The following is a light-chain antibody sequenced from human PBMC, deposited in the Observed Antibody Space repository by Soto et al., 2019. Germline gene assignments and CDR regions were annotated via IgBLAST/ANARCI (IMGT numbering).Light chain of an antibody. CDR3: QHYDTYPWT. CDR2: DAS. V-gene: IGKV1-5*01. J-gene: IGKJ1*01. Sequence: DIQMTQSPSTLSASVGDRVTITCRASQSISSWLAWYQQKPGKSPKVMIYDASTLESGVPSRFSGSGSGTEFTLSISSLQPDDFATYYCQHYDTYPWTFGQETKVQIK. CDR1: QSISSW.